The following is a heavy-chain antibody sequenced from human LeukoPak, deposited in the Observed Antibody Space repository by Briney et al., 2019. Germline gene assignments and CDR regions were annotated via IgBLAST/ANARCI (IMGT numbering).Heavy chain of an antibody. J-gene: IGHJ4*02. CDR1: GFTFSSYS. V-gene: IGHV3-21*01. CDR2: ISSSSSYI. D-gene: IGHD1-14*01. CDR3: ARESYIDY. Sequence: GGSLRLSCAASGFTFSSYSMNWVRQAPGKGLEWVSSISSSSSYIYYAGSVKGRFTISRDNAKNSLYLQMNSLRAEDTAVYYCARESYIDYWGQGTLVTVSS.